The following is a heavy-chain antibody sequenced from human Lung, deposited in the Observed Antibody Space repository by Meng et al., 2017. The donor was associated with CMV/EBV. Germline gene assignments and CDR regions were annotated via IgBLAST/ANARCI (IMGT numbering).Heavy chain of an antibody. V-gene: IGHV3-30-3*01. D-gene: IGHD3-16*01. CDR3: AREGVYFDY. CDR1: GFTFSTYA. CDR2: ISFDGSSK. J-gene: IGHJ4*02. Sequence: GGSLRLSCSASGFTFSTYAMHWVRQAPGKGLEWVALISFDGSSKYFADSVKGRFTISRDSSKNTLYLQMNTLRTEDTAIYFCAREGVYFDYWGQGTLVIVSS.